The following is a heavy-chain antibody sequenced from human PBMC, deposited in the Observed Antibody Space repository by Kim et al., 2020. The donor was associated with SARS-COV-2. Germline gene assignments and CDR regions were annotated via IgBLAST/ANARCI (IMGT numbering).Heavy chain of an antibody. CDR2: IDPTDSYT. CDR3: ARHRRPPPGYREGTQNNFDY. V-gene: IGHV5-10-1*01. CDR1: GYNFTAYW. J-gene: IGHJ4*02. Sequence: GESLKISCKGSGYNFTAYWITWVRQMPGKGLEWMGRIDPTDSYTDYGPSFQGHVTISADRSISAAYLQWSGLKASDTAMYYCARHRRPPPGYREGTQNNFDYWGQGTLVTVSS. D-gene: IGHD1-1*01.